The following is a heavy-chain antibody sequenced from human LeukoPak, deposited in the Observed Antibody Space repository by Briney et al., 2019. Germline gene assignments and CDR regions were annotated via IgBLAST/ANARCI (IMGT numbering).Heavy chain of an antibody. V-gene: IGHV4-38-2*01. J-gene: IGHJ3*02. D-gene: IGHD1-1*01. CDR1: GYSISSGYY. Sequence: PSETLSLTCAVSGYSISSGYYWGWIRQPPGKGLEWIASMHRGGSTYYNASLESRVTISIDTSMNQFSLRLSSVTAADTTDTAVYYCARSWNFGRAVEAFDIWGQGIMVTVSS. CDR3: ARSWNFGRAVEAFDI. CDR2: MHRGGST.